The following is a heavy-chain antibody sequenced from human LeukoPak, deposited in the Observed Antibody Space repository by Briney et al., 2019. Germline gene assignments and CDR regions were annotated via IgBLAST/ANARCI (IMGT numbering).Heavy chain of an antibody. Sequence: GASVKVSCKASGYTFTSYGISWVRQAPGQGLEWMGWISAYNGNTNYAQKLQGRVTMTTDTSTSTAYMELRSLRSDDTAVYYCARIVNKLRYFDWLFNGYFDYWGQGTLVTVSS. J-gene: IGHJ4*02. CDR1: GYTFTSYG. D-gene: IGHD3-9*01. CDR2: ISAYNGNT. V-gene: IGHV1-18*01. CDR3: ARIVNKLRYFDWLFNGYFDY.